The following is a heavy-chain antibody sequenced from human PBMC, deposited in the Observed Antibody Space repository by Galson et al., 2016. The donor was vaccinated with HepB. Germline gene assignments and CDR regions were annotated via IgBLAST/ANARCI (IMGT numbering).Heavy chain of an antibody. V-gene: IGHV3-48*01. Sequence: GKGLAWVSYISSSSRTIYYADSVKGRFTISRDNAKNSLYLQMNGLRAEDTAVYYCARETNSDWFFDLFGRGTLVTVSS. CDR2: ISSSSRTI. D-gene: IGHD4-23*01. CDR3: ARETNSDWFFDL. J-gene: IGHJ2*01.